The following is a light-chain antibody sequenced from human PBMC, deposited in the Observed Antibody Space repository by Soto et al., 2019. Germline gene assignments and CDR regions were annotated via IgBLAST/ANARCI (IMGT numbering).Light chain of an antibody. CDR2: AAS. CDR3: QQLKSYPFT. Sequence: IPLTQSQSSLSASVGDRVTITCRASQGISSYLAWYQQKPGKAPKLLIHAASTLESGVPSRFSGSGSGTDFTLNISSLQPDDFATYYCQQLKSYPFTFGPGTKVDIK. CDR1: QGISSY. V-gene: IGKV1-9*01. J-gene: IGKJ3*01.